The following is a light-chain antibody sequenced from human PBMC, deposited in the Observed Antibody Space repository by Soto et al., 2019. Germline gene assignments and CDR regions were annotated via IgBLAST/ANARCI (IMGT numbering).Light chain of an antibody. CDR2: DVK. CDR3: SSFAGRNTDV. J-gene: IGLJ1*01. CDR1: SSDVGGYKY. V-gene: IGLV2-8*01. Sequence: QSALTQPPSASGSPGQSVTISCTGTSSDVGGYKYVSWYQQFPGEAPNLIIYDVKKRPSGVPSRFSGSKSGNTAFLTVSGLRPEDEAEYYCSSFAGRNTDVFGSGTKGTVL.